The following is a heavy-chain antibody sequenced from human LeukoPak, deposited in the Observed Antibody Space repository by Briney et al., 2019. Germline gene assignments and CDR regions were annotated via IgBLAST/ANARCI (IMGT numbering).Heavy chain of an antibody. CDR1: GFTITTNY. CDR2: IYGDDET. J-gene: IGHJ6*03. Sequence: GGSLRLSCAASGFTITTNYMNWVRLAPGKGLEWVSVIYGDDETNYADSVKGRFTISRDNSKNTLYLQMNSLRAEDTAVYYCARVVPAAIHYYYMDVWGKGTTVTVSS. D-gene: IGHD2-2*02. V-gene: IGHV3-53*01. CDR3: ARVVPAAIHYYYMDV.